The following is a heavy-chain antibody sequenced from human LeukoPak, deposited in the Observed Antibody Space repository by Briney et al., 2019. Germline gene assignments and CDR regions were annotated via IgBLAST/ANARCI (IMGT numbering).Heavy chain of an antibody. D-gene: IGHD5-18*01. V-gene: IGHV3-74*01. CDR3: ATGSGLWSPDY. CDR1: GFTFSSYW. J-gene: IGHJ4*02. CDR2: INTDGSST. Sequence: GGSLRLSCAASGFTFSSYWMHWVRQAPGKGLVWVSRINTDGSSTSYADSVKGRFTISRDNVKNRLYVQMNSLRAEDTAVYYCATGSGLWSPDYWGQGTLVTASS.